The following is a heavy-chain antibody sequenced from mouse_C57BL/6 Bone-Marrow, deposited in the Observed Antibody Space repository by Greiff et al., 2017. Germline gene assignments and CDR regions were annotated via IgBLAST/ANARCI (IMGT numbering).Heavy chain of an antibody. V-gene: IGHV1-81*01. D-gene: IGHD1-3*01. Sequence: QVQLQQSGAELARPGASVKLSCKASGYTFPSYGIRWVKQRPGQGLEWIGEIYPRSGNTYYNEKFKGKATLTADKSSSTAYMELRSLTSEDSAVYCGARGKKCWCFDVWGRGTTVTVSS. CDR3: ARGKKCWCFDV. J-gene: IGHJ1*03. CDR2: IYPRSGNT. CDR1: GYTFPSYG.